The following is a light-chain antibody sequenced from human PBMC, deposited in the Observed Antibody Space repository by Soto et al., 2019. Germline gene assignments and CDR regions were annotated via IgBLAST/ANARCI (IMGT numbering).Light chain of an antibody. CDR1: HNHVAGYNY. CDR2: DVS. J-gene: IGLJ1*01. V-gene: IGLV2-14*03. CDR3: ILNKGRTPYV. Sequence: GRTRAAPGSGGPGAAINISLPGTHNHVAGYNYVSWYQQHPGKAPKLMIYDVSYRPSGVSDRFSGSKSGNTASLTISGLQAEYETDYYCILNKGRTPYV.